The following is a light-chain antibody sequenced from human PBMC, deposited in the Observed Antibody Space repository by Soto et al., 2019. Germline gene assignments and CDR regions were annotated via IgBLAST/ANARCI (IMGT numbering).Light chain of an antibody. V-gene: IGLV1-47*01. J-gene: IGLJ2*01. CDR1: SSNIGANY. CDR2: RNN. CDR3: AAWDDSLTGV. Sequence: QSVLTQPPSVSGTPGQRVTISCSGSSSNIGANYVFWYQQLPGTAPKLLIYRNNQRPSGVPDRFSGSKSGNSASLAISGLRSEDEADYYCAAWDDSLTGVFGGGTQLTVL.